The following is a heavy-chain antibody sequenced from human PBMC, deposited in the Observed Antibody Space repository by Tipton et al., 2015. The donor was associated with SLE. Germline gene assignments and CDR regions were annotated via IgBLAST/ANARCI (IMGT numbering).Heavy chain of an antibody. Sequence: SLRLSCAASGFTFSNYAMGWVRQAPGKGLEWVSVFYIGGSAYYADSVKGRFTTSRDNSKNTLYLQMNSLRADDTAVYYCAKGGLDYGDYSGVYFQHWGQGTLVTVSS. CDR1: GFTFSNYA. V-gene: IGHV3-23*03. CDR2: FYIGGSA. D-gene: IGHD4-17*01. CDR3: AKGGLDYGDYSGVYFQH. J-gene: IGHJ1*01.